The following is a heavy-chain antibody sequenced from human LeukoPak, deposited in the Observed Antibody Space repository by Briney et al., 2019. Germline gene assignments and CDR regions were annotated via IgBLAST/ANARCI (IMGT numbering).Heavy chain of an antibody. J-gene: IGHJ4*02. V-gene: IGHV3-23*01. CDR2: ISGSGGST. CDR1: GFTFSSYA. D-gene: IGHD3-10*02. Sequence: RPGGSLRLSCAASGFTFSSYAMSWVRQAPGKGLEWVSAISGSGGSTYYADSVKGRFTISRDNSKNTLYLQMNSLRAEDTAVYYCATYSVGGHNKKSYYFDYWGQGTLVTVSS. CDR3: ATYSVGGHNKKSYYFDY.